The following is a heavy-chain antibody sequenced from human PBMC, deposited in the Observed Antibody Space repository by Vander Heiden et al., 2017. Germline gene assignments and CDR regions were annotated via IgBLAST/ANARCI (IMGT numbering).Heavy chain of an antibody. J-gene: IGHJ6*02. CDR2: ISYDGSNK. V-gene: IGHV3-30-3*01. D-gene: IGHD6-19*01. CDR3: ARVHSSGWYSVGMDV. Sequence: QVQLLSSAGAVVQPGRSLRLSCAASGFTLSSYAMHWVRPATGKGLEWVAVISYDGSNKYYADCVKGRFTISRDNSKNTLYLQMNSLRAEDTAVYYCARVHSSGWYSVGMDVWGQGTTVTVSS. CDR1: GFTLSSYA.